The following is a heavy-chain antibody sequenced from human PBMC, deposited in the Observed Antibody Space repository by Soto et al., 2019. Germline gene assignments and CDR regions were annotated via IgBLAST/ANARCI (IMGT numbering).Heavy chain of an antibody. CDR2: IIPIFGTA. J-gene: IGHJ6*02. V-gene: IGHV1-69*13. CDR3: ARGAPITIFGVITEGGDYYGMDV. D-gene: IGHD3-3*01. Sequence: SVKVSCKASGGTFSSYAISWVRQAPGQGLEWMGGIIPIFGTANYAQKFQGGVTITADESTSTAYMELSSLRSEDTAVYYCARGAPITIFGVITEGGDYYGMDVWGQGTTVTVSS. CDR1: GGTFSSYA.